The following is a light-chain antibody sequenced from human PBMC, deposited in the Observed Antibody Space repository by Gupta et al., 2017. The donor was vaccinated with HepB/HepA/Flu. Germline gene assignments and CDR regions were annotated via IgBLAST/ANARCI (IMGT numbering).Light chain of an antibody. V-gene: IGLV4-69*01. J-gene: IGLJ2*01. CDR2: LNSDGSH. CDR1: SGHSSYA. CDR3: QTCGTGIQV. Sequence: QLVLTQSPSASASLGASVKLTCTLSSGHSSYAIAWHQQQPEKGPRYLMKLNSDGSHSKVDAIPVRFSGSSSGADRSLTISRLQAEDEDDYDCQTCGTGIQVFGGGTKLTVL.